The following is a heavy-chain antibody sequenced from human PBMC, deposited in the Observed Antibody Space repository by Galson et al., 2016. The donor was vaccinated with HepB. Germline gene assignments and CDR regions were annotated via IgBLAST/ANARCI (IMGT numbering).Heavy chain of an antibody. Sequence: SVKVSCKAPAGSFSSYIFSWVRQAPGQGLEWMGEFITVLGTTKYAQIFQDRVTITADKSTSTIYMDLTSLTSEDTAVYFCTRDRGQYYALWGQGTLVTVSS. V-gene: IGHV1-69*06. D-gene: IGHD2-2*01. CDR2: FITVLGTT. CDR3: TRDRGQYYAL. J-gene: IGHJ4*02. CDR1: AGSFSSYI.